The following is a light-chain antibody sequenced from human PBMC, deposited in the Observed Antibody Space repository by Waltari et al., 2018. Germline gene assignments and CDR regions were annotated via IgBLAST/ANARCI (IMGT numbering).Light chain of an antibody. CDR1: QSVSSN. CDR2: GAF. Sequence: EIVMTQSPATLSVSPGERATLSCRAGQSVSSNLAWYQQKPGQAPRLLIYGAFTRATGIPARFSGSGSGTDFTLTISSLQSEDFAVYYCQQYDNWPGTFGQGTKVEVK. V-gene: IGKV3-15*01. CDR3: QQYDNWPGT. J-gene: IGKJ1*01.